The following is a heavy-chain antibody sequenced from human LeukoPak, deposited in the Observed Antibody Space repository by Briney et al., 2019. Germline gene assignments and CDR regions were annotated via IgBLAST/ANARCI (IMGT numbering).Heavy chain of an antibody. CDR3: ARDRPYYYDSSGYYP. J-gene: IGHJ5*02. Sequence: SVKVSCKASGYTFTSYYMHWVRQAPGQGLEWMGIINPSGGSTSYAQKLQGRVTMTRDTSTSTVYMELSSLRSEDTAVYYCARDRPYYYDSSGYYPWGQGTLVTVSS. V-gene: IGHV1-46*01. CDR2: INPSGGST. D-gene: IGHD3-22*01. CDR1: GYTFTSYY.